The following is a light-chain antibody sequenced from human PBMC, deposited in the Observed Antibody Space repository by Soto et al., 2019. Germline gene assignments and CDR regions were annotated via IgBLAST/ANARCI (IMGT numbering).Light chain of an antibody. CDR1: SSNIGAGYD. CDR2: GDS. Sequence: QSVLTQPPSVSGAPGQRVTISCTGSSSNIGAGYDVNWYQQLPETAPKLLIFGDSNRPSGVPDRFSGSKSGTSASLVITGLQADDDADYYCQSNDNGLSGSDVFGNGIKVTVL. CDR3: QSNDNGLSGSDV. V-gene: IGLV1-40*01. J-gene: IGLJ1*01.